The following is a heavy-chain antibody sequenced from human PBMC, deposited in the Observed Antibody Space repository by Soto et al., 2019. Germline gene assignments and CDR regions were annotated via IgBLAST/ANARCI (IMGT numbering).Heavy chain of an antibody. CDR1: GFNFGEYA. CDR2: IRSKALGGTA. J-gene: IGHJ4*02. Sequence: EVQLVETGGGLVKPGRSLTLSCSASGFNFGEYAMTWFRQAPGKGLEWVGFIRSKALGGTAEYAASVKGRFTISRDDLETSAYLQMNGLTTEDTALYYCSIEGYNHFDFWGQGTLVTVSS. D-gene: IGHD5-12*01. CDR3: SIEGYNHFDF. V-gene: IGHV3-49*05.